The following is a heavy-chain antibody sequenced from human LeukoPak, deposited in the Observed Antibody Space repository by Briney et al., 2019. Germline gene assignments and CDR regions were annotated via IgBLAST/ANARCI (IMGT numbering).Heavy chain of an antibody. Sequence: PSETLSLTCTVAGASLNNYHWTWIRQPAGKGLEWIGRIYLSGLSTSASTNYNPSLSSRVTISLDTSKKQFFLNLTSVTAADTAVYYCTRGYFDCSGHNSYAPWGQGTLVTVSS. D-gene: IGHD3-22*01. V-gene: IGHV4-4*07. CDR1: GASLNNYH. CDR3: TRGYFDCSGHNSYAP. CDR2: IYLSGLSTSAST. J-gene: IGHJ5*02.